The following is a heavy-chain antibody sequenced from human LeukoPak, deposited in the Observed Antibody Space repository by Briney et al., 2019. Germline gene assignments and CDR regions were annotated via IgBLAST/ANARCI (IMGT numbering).Heavy chain of an antibody. CDR1: GFTFSSYW. J-gene: IGHJ4*02. CDR2: IKQDGSEK. CDR3: ARDTLVVAATTGGFDY. D-gene: IGHD2-15*01. Sequence: QAGGSLRLSCEGFGFTFSSYWMSWVRQAPGKGLEWVANIKQDGSEKYYVDSVKGRFTISRDNAKNSLYLQMNSLRAEDTAVYYCARDTLVVAATTGGFDYWGQGTLVTVSS. V-gene: IGHV3-7*01.